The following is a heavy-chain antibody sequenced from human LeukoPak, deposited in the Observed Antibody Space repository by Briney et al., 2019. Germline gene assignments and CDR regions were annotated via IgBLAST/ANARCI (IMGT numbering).Heavy chain of an antibody. J-gene: IGHJ4*02. CDR2: ISAYNGNT. D-gene: IGHD2-8*01. CDR1: GYTFTSYG. V-gene: IGHV1-18*01. CDR3: ARAGYFYCASGITCSNLPDY. Sequence: ASVKVSCKASGYTFTSYGISWVRQAPGQGLEWMGWISAYNGNTNYAQKLQGRVTMTTDTSTSTAYMELRSLRSDDTAVYYCARAGYFYCASGITCSNLPDYWGQGTLVTVSS.